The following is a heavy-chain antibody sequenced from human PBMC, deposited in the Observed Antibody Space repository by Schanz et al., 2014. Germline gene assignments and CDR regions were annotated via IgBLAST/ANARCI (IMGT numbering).Heavy chain of an antibody. CDR3: ARGGYSSGWYDRDIAHFDY. Sequence: QVQLVQSGTQVKKPGSSVKVSCKASGGTFSSFGINWVRQAPGQGPEFMGWISTFRNEDTNSAQRFQGRVTMTTDTSTSTAYMELRSLRSDDTAVYYCARGGYSSGWYDRDIAHFDYWGQGTLVTVSS. D-gene: IGHD6-19*01. CDR2: ISTFRNEDT. CDR1: GGTFSSFG. J-gene: IGHJ4*02. V-gene: IGHV1-18*01.